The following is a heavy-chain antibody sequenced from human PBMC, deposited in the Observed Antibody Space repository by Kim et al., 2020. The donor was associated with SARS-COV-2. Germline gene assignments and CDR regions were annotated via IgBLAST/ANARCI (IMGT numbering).Heavy chain of an antibody. Sequence: GGSLRLSCVVSGFTLSSYSMYWVRQAPGKGLVWVSRINSDGSSTSYADSVKGRFTISRDNAKNMIYLQMNSLRAEDMAVYYCTRGGGLGYWGQGTLVTVSS. J-gene: IGHJ4*02. CDR2: INSDGSST. V-gene: IGHV3-74*01. D-gene: IGHD3-10*01. CDR1: GFTLSSYS. CDR3: TRGGGLGY.